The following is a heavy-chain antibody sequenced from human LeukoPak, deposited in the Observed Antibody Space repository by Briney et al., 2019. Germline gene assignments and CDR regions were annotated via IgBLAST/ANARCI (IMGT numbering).Heavy chain of an antibody. CDR3: ARAIFV. Sequence: GGSLRLSCAASGFTFSSYSMNWVRQAPGKGLEWVSYISSSSSTIYYAGSVKGRFTISRDNAKNSLYLQMNSLRAEDTAVYYCARAIFVWGQGTTVTVSS. V-gene: IGHV3-48*01. J-gene: IGHJ6*02. CDR1: GFTFSSYS. D-gene: IGHD3-9*01. CDR2: ISSSSSTI.